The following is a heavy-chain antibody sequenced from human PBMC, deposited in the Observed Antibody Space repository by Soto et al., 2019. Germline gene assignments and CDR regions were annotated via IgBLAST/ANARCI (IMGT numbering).Heavy chain of an antibody. Sequence: GESLKISCKGSGYSLTSYWIGWVRQMPGKGLEWMGIIYPGDSDTRYSPSFQGQVTISADKSISTAYLQWSSLKASDTAMYYCARVLSSSWFPFDYWGQGTLVTVSS. CDR1: GYSLTSYW. V-gene: IGHV5-51*01. CDR2: IYPGDSDT. CDR3: ARVLSSSWFPFDY. D-gene: IGHD6-13*01. J-gene: IGHJ4*02.